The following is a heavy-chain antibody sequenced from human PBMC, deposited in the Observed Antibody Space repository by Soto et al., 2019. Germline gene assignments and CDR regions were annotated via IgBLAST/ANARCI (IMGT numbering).Heavy chain of an antibody. CDR1: GFTFSTYG. D-gene: IGHD6-13*01. J-gene: IGHJ6*01. V-gene: IGHV3-33*01. Sequence: LRLSCAASGFTFSTYGMHWVRQAPGKGLEWVAVIWYDGSKIYYADSVKGRFTISRDNSKSTLYLQMNSLRAEDTAVYYCARPLEQHQLGFGMDVWGQGSPVTVSS. CDR3: ARPLEQHQLGFGMDV. CDR2: IWYDGSKI.